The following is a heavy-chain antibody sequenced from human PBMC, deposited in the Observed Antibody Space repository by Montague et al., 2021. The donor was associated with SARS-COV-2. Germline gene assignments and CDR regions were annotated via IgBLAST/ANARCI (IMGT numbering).Heavy chain of an antibody. CDR2: INHSGST. CDR1: GGSFSGYY. J-gene: IGHJ6*02. D-gene: IGHD4-17*01. V-gene: IGHV4-34*01. Sequence: SETLSLTCAVYGGSFSGYYWSWIRQPPGKGLEWIGEINHSGSTNYNPSLKSRATISVDTSKNQFSLKLSSVTAADTAVYYCARGPITVTTFYYSYRVDVWGQGTTVTVSS. CDR3: ARGPITVTTFYYSYRVDV.